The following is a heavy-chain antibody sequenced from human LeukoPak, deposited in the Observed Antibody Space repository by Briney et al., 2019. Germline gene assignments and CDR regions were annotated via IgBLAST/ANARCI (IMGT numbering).Heavy chain of an antibody. V-gene: IGHV4-38-2*01. CDR2: IYHSGIT. D-gene: IGHD3-9*01. J-gene: IGHJ4*02. CDR3: ARAVGSFDWLPLFDY. CDR1: GYSIRSGFY. Sequence: SETLSLTCAVSGYSIRSGFYWGWIRQPPGKGLEWIGNIYHSGITYYTPSFKSRVTLSVDTSKNQFYLKLSSVTAADTAVYYCARAVGSFDWLPLFDYWGQGTLVTVSS.